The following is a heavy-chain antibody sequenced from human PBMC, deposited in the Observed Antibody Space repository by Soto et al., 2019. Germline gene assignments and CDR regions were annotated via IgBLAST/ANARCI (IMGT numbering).Heavy chain of an antibody. V-gene: IGHV1-69*01. CDR3: ASRLWFGEYYYYGMDV. Sequence: QVQLVQSGAEVKKPGSSVKVSCKASGGTFSSYAISWVRQAPGQGLEWMGGIIPIFGTANYAQKFQGRVTITADEYTSTAYMELSSLRSEDTAVYYCASRLWFGEYYYYGMDVWGQGTTVTVSS. J-gene: IGHJ6*02. CDR1: GGTFSSYA. D-gene: IGHD3-10*01. CDR2: IIPIFGTA.